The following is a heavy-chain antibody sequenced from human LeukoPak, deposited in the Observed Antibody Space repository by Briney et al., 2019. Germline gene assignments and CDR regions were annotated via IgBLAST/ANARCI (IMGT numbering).Heavy chain of an antibody. CDR1: GFIFSIDS. CDR2: ISRDSGTI. CDR3: AREDFYDSSAYPSRGFDY. Sequence: GGSLRLSCAASGFIFSIDSMNCVRQAPGKGLEWVSYISRDSGTIYEADSVKGRFTISRDNARNSLSLQMNSLRAEDTATYYCAREDFYDSSAYPSRGFDYWGQGTLVTVSS. V-gene: IGHV3-48*01. J-gene: IGHJ4*02. D-gene: IGHD3-22*01.